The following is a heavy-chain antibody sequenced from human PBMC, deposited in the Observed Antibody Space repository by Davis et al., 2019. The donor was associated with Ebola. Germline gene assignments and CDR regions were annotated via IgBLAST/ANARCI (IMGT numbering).Heavy chain of an antibody. V-gene: IGHV3-66*01. CDR3: ARDGFLLPTRF. CDR2: VYADGST. D-gene: IGHD3-16*01. Sequence: PGGSLRLSCVASGFTVSTHYMNWVRQAPGKGLEWVSVVYADGSTFYADAVKGRFTISRDKPKNTLYLQMNSLRAEDTGVYYCARDGFLLPTRFWGQGTRVIVSS. J-gene: IGHJ4*02. CDR1: GFTVSTHY.